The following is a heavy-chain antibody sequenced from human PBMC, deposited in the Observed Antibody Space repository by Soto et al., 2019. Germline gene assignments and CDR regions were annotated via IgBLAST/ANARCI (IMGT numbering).Heavy chain of an antibody. D-gene: IGHD1-26*01. CDR2: IRSKANSYAT. CDR3: TRREGAPGRYKDY. CDR1: GFTFSGSA. J-gene: IGHJ4*02. Sequence: GGSLRLSCAASGFTFSGSAMHWVRQASGKGLEWVGRIRSKANSYATAYAASVKGRFTISRDDSKNTAYLQMNSLKTEDTAVYYCTRREGAPGRYKDYWGQGTLVTVSS. V-gene: IGHV3-73*01.